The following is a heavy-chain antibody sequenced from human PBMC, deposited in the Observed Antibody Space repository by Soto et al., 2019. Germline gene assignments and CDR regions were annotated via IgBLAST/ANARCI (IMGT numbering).Heavy chain of an antibody. CDR2: IYYSGST. D-gene: IGHD3-9*01. V-gene: IGHV4-31*02. Sequence: QVQVQESGPGLVKPSQTLSLTCTVSGDSVGSDGYYWTWLRQHPGKGLGWIGDIYYSGSTSYHPSLKGRVTISVDTSENPLSLKLNSVTAADTAVYYCARRHDILTGPDAFDIWGQGTMVTVSS. CDR3: ARRHDILTGPDAFDI. CDR1: GDSVGSDGYY. J-gene: IGHJ3*02.